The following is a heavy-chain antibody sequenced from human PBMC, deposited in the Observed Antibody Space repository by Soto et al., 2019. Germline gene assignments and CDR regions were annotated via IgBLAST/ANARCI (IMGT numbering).Heavy chain of an antibody. J-gene: IGHJ4*02. D-gene: IGHD3-22*01. CDR2: IIPIFGTA. CDR1: GGTFTSYP. V-gene: IGHV1-69*13. Sequence: SVKVSCKASGGTFTSYPITWVRQAPGQGVEWMGGIIPIFGTANYAPKFQGSVTISADESTSTAYMELSSLRSEDTAVYYCARDTDYYDSSGYLHWGQGTLVTVSS. CDR3: ARDTDYYDSSGYLH.